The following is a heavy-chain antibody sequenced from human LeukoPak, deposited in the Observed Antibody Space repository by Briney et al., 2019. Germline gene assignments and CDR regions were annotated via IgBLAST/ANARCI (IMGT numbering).Heavy chain of an antibody. Sequence: SETLSLTCPVSGDASTKYYRTWVRQPPGKGLEWIGFVHNNGDTNYNPSLRSRVTMSLDTSKSQFSLKLTSVTAADTALYYCASAGLYYLDDTGTHDGFDIWGQGTMVTVSS. J-gene: IGHJ3*02. CDR3: ASAGLYYLDDTGTHDGFDI. CDR1: GDASTKYY. D-gene: IGHD3-10*01. V-gene: IGHV4-59*01. CDR2: VHNNGDT.